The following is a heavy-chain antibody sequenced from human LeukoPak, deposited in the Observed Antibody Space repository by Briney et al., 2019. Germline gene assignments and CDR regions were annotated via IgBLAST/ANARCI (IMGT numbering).Heavy chain of an antibody. J-gene: IGHJ4*02. V-gene: IGHV3-23*01. CDR2: ISGSGGST. Sequence: GGSLRLSCAASGFTFSSYAMSLVRQAPGKGLEWVSVISGSGGSTNYADSVKGRFTISRDNSKSTLYLQMNSLRAEDTAVYYCAKGPWGYFDYWGQGTLVTVSS. CDR1: GFTFSSYA. CDR3: AKGPWGYFDY. D-gene: IGHD7-27*01.